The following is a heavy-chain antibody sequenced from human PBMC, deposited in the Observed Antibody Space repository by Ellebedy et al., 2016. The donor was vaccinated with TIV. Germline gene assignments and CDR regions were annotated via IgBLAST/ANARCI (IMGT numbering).Heavy chain of an antibody. D-gene: IGHD4-17*01. CDR3: ASRTRGDYPYFDF. V-gene: IGHV3-9*01. CDR1: GFTFDDYA. J-gene: IGHJ4*02. Sequence: GGSLRLSCAASGFTFDDYAMHWVRQAPGKGLEWVSGISWNSGSIGYADSVKGRFTISRDNAKNSLYLQMNSLRAEDTAVYYCASRTRGDYPYFDFWGQGTLVTVSS. CDR2: ISWNSGSI.